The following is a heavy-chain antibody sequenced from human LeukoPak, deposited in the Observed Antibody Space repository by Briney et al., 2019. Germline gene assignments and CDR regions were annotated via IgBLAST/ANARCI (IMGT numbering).Heavy chain of an antibody. J-gene: IGHJ4*02. CDR2: ISGSGDST. CDR1: GFTFSNYA. D-gene: IGHD3-22*01. Sequence: GGSLRLSCTTSGFTFSNYAMSWVRQAPGKGLEWVSGISGSGDSTHHADSVKGRFTISRDNSKNTLYVQVNSLGTEDTAAYYCAKGSYYDSSGSFYFDYWGQGTLVTVSS. V-gene: IGHV3-23*01. CDR3: AKGSYYDSSGSFYFDY.